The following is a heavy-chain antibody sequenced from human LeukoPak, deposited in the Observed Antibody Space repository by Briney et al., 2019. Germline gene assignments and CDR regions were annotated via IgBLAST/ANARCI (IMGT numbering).Heavy chain of an antibody. V-gene: IGHV1-18*01. D-gene: IGHD3-10*01. Sequence: ASVKVSCKASGYTFTNYHIAWVRQAPGQGLEWMGWVSTNDGNTVYAQRLQGRVTITRDTSASTAYMELSSLRSEDTAVYYCARNKLRDGAFDIWGQGTMVTVSS. CDR3: ARNKLRDGAFDI. CDR2: VSTNDGNT. CDR1: GYTFTNYH. J-gene: IGHJ3*02.